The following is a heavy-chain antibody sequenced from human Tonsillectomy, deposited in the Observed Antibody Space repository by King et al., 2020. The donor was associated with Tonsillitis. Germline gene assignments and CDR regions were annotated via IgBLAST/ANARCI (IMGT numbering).Heavy chain of an antibody. CDR1: GGSFSGYY. CDR2: INHSGST. D-gene: IGHD4-17*01. CDR3: ARVGSMTTVTTDGLDY. V-gene: IGHV4-34*01. J-gene: IGHJ4*02. Sequence: VQLQQWGAVLLKPSETLSLTCAVYGGSFSGYYWTWIRQPPGKGLEWIGEINHSGSTNYNPSLKSRVPISVDTSKNQFSLKLSSVTAADTAVYYCARVGSMTTVTTDGLDYWGQGTLVTVSS.